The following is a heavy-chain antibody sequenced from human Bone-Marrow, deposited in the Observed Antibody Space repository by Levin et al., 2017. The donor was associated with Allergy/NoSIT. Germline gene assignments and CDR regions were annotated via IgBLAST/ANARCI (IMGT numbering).Heavy chain of an antibody. Sequence: QPGGSLRLSCAVSGFTFTTYWMHWVRQAPGKGLEWVSRVNNDGIDTIYADSVKGRFTISRDNAKNTVYLQMNSLTAEDTAVYYCARGGLYHGFDIWGQGTMVTVSS. CDR2: VNNDGIDT. V-gene: IGHV3-74*01. CDR1: GFTFTTYW. CDR3: ARGGLYHGFDI. J-gene: IGHJ3*02. D-gene: IGHD2/OR15-2a*01.